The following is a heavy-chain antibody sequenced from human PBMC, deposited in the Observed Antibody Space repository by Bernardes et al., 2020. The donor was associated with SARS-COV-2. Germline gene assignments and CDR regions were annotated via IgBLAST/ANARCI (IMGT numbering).Heavy chain of an antibody. D-gene: IGHD3-10*01. J-gene: IGHJ4*02. CDR2: VSGDGTET. V-gene: IGHV3-23*01. Sequence: VETLFLSCAAVSALPFGSYAMTWVRQAPGKGLEWVATVSGDGTETFSTDSVKGRFTISRDNSKNTVYLQMSRLRAEDTALYYCAKGGHFSFYDYWGQGTLVTVSS. CDR3: AKGGHFSFYDY. CDR1: ALPFGSYA.